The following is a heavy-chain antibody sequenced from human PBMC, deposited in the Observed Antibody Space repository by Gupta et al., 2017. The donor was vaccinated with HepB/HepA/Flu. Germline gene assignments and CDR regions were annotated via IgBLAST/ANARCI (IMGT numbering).Heavy chain of an antibody. Sequence: EVQLVQSGAEVKKPGDSLKISCKASGYTFTNYWIGWVRQRPGKGLEWMGIIYPVDSGTRYSPSCQGHVTSSVDKSISTAYLQWSSLKASDTAMYYCARQEYDSGGYYWLDPWGQGTLVTVSS. D-gene: IGHD3-22*01. CDR1: GYTFTNYW. CDR3: ARQEYDSGGYYWLDP. J-gene: IGHJ5*02. V-gene: IGHV5-51*01. CDR2: IYPVDSGT.